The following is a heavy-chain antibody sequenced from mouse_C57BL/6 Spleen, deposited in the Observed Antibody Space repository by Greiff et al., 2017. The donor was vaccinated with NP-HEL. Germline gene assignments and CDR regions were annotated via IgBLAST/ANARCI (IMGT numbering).Heavy chain of an antibody. CDR2: INPSNGGT. D-gene: IGHD2-14*01. J-gene: IGHJ4*01. Sequence: VQLQQPGTELVKPGASVKLSCKASGYTFTSYWMHWVKQRPGQGLEWIGNINPSNGGTNYNEKFKSKATLTVDKSSSTAYMQLSSLTSEDSAVYYCARGGTDSSYALAYWGQGTSVTVSS. V-gene: IGHV1-53*01. CDR1: GYTFTSYW. CDR3: ARGGTDSSYALAY.